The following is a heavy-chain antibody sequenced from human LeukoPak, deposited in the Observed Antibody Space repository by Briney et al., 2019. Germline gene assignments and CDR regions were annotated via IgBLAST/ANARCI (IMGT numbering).Heavy chain of an antibody. CDR3: ARAPIVGATDFDY. V-gene: IGHV4-34*01. J-gene: IGHJ4*02. Sequence: SETLSLTCAVYGGSFSGYYWSWIRQPPGKGLEWIGEINHSGSTNYNPSLKSRVTISVDTSKNQFSLKLSSVTAADTAVYYCARAPIVGATDFDYWGQGTLVTVSS. CDR1: GGSFSGYY. CDR2: INHSGST. D-gene: IGHD1-26*01.